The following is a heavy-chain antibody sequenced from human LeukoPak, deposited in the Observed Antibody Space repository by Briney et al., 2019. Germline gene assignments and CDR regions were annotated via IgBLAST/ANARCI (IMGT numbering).Heavy chain of an antibody. CDR1: GFTFSSYG. D-gene: IGHD3-10*01. J-gene: IGHJ4*02. Sequence: GGSLRLSCAASGFTFSSYGMHWVRQAPGKGLEWVAVISYDGSNKYYADSVKGRFTISRDNSKNTLYLQMNSLRAEDTAVYYCAKDRYYYGSGSWTYYFDYWGQGTLVTVSS. V-gene: IGHV3-30*18. CDR2: ISYDGSNK. CDR3: AKDRYYYGSGSWTYYFDY.